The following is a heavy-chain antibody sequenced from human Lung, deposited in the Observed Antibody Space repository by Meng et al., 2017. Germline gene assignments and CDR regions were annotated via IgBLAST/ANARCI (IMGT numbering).Heavy chain of an antibody. CDR2: INHSAST. CDR1: GRAFRDHS. Sequence: QPWPRGLFHPSPTRSITCVVSGRAFRDHSWGRIRQPPWKGLEWIGEINHSASTNYNPSLESRATISVDTSQNNLSLKLSSVTAADSAVYYCARGPAKMAHDFDYWGQGTLVTVSS. CDR3: ARGPAKMAHDFDY. D-gene: IGHD5-24*01. V-gene: IGHV4-34*01. J-gene: IGHJ4*02.